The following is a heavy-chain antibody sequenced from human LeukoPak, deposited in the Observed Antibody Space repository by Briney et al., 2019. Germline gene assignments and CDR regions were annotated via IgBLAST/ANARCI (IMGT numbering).Heavy chain of an antibody. J-gene: IGHJ6*03. V-gene: IGHV4-34*01. CDR3: ASASLWDYYYYMDV. CDR1: GGSFSGYY. Sequence: SETLSLTCAVYGGSFSGYYWSWIRQPPGKGLEWIGEINHSGSTNYNPSLKSRVTISVDTSKNQFSLKLSSVTAADTAVYYCASASLWDYYYYMDVWGKGTTVTVSS. D-gene: IGHD3-16*01. CDR2: INHSGST.